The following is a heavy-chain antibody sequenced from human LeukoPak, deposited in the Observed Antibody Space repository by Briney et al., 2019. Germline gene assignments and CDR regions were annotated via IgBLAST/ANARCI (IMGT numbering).Heavy chain of an antibody. CDR3: ARLYTRLTRPIWGRFDP. Sequence: GESLKISCCASGYTFSNYWIAWVRQTPGKGLDWIGIIYPGDSHTRYSPSFQGDVTISANKSSNTAYLQWSSLQAADTAIYYCARLYTRLTRPIWGRFDPWGQGTLVTVSS. CDR2: IYPGDSHT. D-gene: IGHD3-16*01. J-gene: IGHJ5*02. V-gene: IGHV5-51*01. CDR1: GYTFSNYW.